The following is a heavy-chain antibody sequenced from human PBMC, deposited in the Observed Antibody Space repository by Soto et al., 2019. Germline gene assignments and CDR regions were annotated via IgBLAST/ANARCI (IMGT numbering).Heavy chain of an antibody. Sequence: GESLKISCKGSGYSFTSYWMSWVRQMPGKGLEWMGRIDPSDSYTNYSPSFQGHVTISADKSISTAYLQWSSLKASDTAMYYCARHKTAMATTTGFDYWGQGTVVTVSS. V-gene: IGHV5-10-1*01. J-gene: IGHJ4*02. CDR2: IDPSDSYT. CDR1: GYSFTSYW. CDR3: ARHKTAMATTTGFDY. D-gene: IGHD5-12*01.